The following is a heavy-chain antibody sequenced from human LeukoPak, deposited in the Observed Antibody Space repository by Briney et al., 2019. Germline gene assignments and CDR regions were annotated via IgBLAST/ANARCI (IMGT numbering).Heavy chain of an antibody. D-gene: IGHD3-3*01. CDR2: VHLDGRT. V-gene: IGHV4-4*02. Sequence: SETLSLTCDVSGGSVTSTNWWTWVRQPPGKGLEWIGEVHLDGRTNYNPSLKSRLIMSVDLPESHISLKLTSVTAADTAVYYCAREGGFYRPLDYSGQGTLVTVSS. CDR1: GGSVTSTNW. CDR3: AREGGFYRPLDY. J-gene: IGHJ4*02.